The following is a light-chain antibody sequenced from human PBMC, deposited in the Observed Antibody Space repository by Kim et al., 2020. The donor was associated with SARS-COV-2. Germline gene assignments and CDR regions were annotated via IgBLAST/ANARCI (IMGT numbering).Light chain of an antibody. CDR2: WAS. CDR1: QSLLYSSNNKNY. V-gene: IGKV4-1*01. CDR3: QQRSAWPLT. Sequence: DIVMTQSPDSLAVSLGERATINCKSSQSLLYSSNNKNYVAWYQQKPGQPPKLLIYWASTRESGVPDRFSGSGSGTDFTLTISSLQAEDVAVYYCQQRSAWPLTFGGGTKVDIK. J-gene: IGKJ4*01.